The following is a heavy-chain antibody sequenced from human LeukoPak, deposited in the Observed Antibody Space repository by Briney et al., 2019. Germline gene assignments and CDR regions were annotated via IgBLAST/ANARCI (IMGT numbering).Heavy chain of an antibody. CDR3: AKDYSTGWYFDY. D-gene: IGHD6-19*01. Sequence: NFQGRVAFTRNTSISTAYMELSSLRSADTAVYYCAKDYSTGWYFDYWGQGTLVTVSS. V-gene: IGHV1-8*03. J-gene: IGHJ4*02.